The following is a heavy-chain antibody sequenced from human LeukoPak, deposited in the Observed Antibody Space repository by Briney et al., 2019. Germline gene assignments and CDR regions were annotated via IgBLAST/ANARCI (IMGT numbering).Heavy chain of an antibody. V-gene: IGHV1-2*06. D-gene: IGHD3-16*01. Sequence: ASVNVSCKASGYTFIGYYIHWVRQDPGQGLEWMGRINPNSGGTNYAQKFQGRVTMTRDTSISTPYMELSSLRSDDTAVYYCAREAGSGGGDLDYWGQGTLVTVSS. CDR1: GYTFIGYY. J-gene: IGHJ4*02. CDR3: AREAGSGGGDLDY. CDR2: INPNSGGT.